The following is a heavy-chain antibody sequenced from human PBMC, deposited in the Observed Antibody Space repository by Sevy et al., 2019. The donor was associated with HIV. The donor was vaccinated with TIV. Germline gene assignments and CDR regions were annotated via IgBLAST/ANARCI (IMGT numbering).Heavy chain of an antibody. V-gene: IGHV5-51*01. D-gene: IGHD6-19*01. CDR3: ARRDSYSIGWSPRYYFDY. CDR2: MSPGYSDP. Sequence: GESLKISCKGSAYTFTTHWIGWVRQMPGKGLEWMGIMSPGYSDPRYSPSFQGQVTMSVDKSVSTAYLQWHSLETSDTAIYYCARRDSYSIGWSPRYYFDYWGQGTLVTVSS. CDR1: AYTFTTHW. J-gene: IGHJ4*02.